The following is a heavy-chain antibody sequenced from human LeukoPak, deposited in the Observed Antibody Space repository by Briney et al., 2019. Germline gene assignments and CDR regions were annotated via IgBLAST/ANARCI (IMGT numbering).Heavy chain of an antibody. V-gene: IGHV5-51*01. J-gene: IGHJ4*02. CDR1: GYSFTTYW. CDR3: ARRGGSLNYFDS. CDR2: IYPDDYDI. Sequence: GESLKISCKGSGYSFTTYWIGWVRQMPGKGLEWMGIIYPDDYDIRYSPSFQGQVTISADKSISTAYLQWSSLKASDSAIYYCARRGGSLNYFDSWGQGTLVTVSS. D-gene: IGHD1-26*01.